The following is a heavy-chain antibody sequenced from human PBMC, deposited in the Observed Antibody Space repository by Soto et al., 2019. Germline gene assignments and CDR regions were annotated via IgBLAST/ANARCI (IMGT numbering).Heavy chain of an antibody. CDR2: IDPIDSYT. Sequence: PGESLKISCKGSGYSFTSYWISWVRQMPGKGLEWMGRIDPIDSYTNYSPSFQGHVTISADKSISTAYLQWSSLKASDTAMYYCARPTDYSNYGYYYYGMDVWGQGTTVTVSS. J-gene: IGHJ6*02. CDR1: GYSFTSYW. CDR3: ARPTDYSNYGYYYYGMDV. V-gene: IGHV5-10-1*01. D-gene: IGHD4-4*01.